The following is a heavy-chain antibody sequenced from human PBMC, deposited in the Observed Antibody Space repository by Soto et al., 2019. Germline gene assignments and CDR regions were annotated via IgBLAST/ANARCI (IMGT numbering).Heavy chain of an antibody. CDR2: VYHSGDI. V-gene: IGHV4-59*08. Sequence: SETLSLTCAVSGGSISDYYWSWIRQPPGKGLECIGYVYHSGDINYNPSLNSRATISLETSKSQFSLKLSSVTAADTAVYYCARTARRFDYWGQGILVTVSS. J-gene: IGHJ4*02. CDR1: GGSISDYY. CDR3: ARTARRFDY. D-gene: IGHD6-6*01.